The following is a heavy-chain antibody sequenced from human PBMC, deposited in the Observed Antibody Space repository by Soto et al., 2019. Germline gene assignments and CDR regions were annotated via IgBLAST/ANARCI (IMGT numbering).Heavy chain of an antibody. V-gene: IGHV3-49*03. CDR1: GFTFGDYA. Sequence: QPGGSLRLSCTASGFTFGDYAMSWFRQAPGKGLEWVGFIRSKAYGGTTEYAASVKGRFTISRDDSKSIAYLQMNSLKTEDTAVYYCTRDDYDSSGYYYGFDYWGQGTLVTVSS. CDR2: IRSKAYGGTT. CDR3: TRDDYDSSGYYYGFDY. D-gene: IGHD3-22*01. J-gene: IGHJ4*02.